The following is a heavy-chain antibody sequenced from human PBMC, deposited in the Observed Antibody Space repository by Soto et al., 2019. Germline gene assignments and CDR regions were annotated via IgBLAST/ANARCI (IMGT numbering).Heavy chain of an antibody. CDR2: ITGDGSGT. CDR3: ARDVGYAMDV. J-gene: IGHJ6*02. D-gene: IGHD3-16*01. Sequence: EVQLVESGGGLVQPGGSLRLSCAASGFTFNVHWMHWVRQAPGKGLVWVSRITGDGSGTTYADSVKGRFTIFRDNAKNTLYLQMNSLRADDTAGYYCARDVGYAMDVWGQGTTVTVSS. V-gene: IGHV3-74*01. CDR1: GFTFNVHW.